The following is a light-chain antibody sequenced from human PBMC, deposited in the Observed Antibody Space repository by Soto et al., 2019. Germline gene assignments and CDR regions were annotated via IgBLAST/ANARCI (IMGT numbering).Light chain of an antibody. CDR3: QQYNSYSWT. CDR2: DAS. CDR1: QSISSW. Sequence: EIQMTQSPSTLSASVGDRVTITCRASQSISSWLAWYQQKPGKAPKLLIYDASSLESGVPSRFSGSRSGTEFILTISSLQPDDFATYYCQQYNSYSWTFGQGTKVDIK. V-gene: IGKV1-5*01. J-gene: IGKJ1*01.